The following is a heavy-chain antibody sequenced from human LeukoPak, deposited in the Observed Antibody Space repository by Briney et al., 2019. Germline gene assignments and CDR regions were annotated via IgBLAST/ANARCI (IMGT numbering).Heavy chain of an antibody. CDR2: ISGSGGDT. Sequence: GGSLRLSCAASGFSFSSHVMHWVRQAPGKGLEWVSGISGSGGDTYHADSVKGRFTISRDNSKNILNLQMNSLRVEDTALYYCAKDQNYESSGYYGGFDCWGQGTLVTVSS. D-gene: IGHD3-22*01. V-gene: IGHV3-23*01. CDR3: AKDQNYESSGYYGGFDC. J-gene: IGHJ4*02. CDR1: GFSFSSHV.